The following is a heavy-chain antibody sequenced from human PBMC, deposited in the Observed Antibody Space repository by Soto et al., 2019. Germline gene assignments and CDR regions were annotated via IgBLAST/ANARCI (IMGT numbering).Heavy chain of an antibody. Sequence: QVQLQESGPGLVKPSDTLSLTCAVSGYSISSSNWWGWIRQPPGKGLEWIGYIDYSGSTYYNPSPKGGVSMSVVTSQNEFTLTMSSVPAVATALYDWASCALAALGFQNWIDSCGQGPQVTVS. D-gene: IGHD2-15*01. CDR2: IDYSGST. CDR1: GYSISSSNW. J-gene: IGHJ5*01. CDR3: ASCALAALGFQNWIDS. V-gene: IGHV4-28*01.